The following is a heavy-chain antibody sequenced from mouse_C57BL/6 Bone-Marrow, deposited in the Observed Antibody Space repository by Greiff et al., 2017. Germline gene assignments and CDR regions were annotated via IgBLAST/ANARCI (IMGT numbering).Heavy chain of an antibody. J-gene: IGHJ1*03. D-gene: IGHD1-1*01. CDR1: GFTFSSYA. CDR2: ISDGGSYT. V-gene: IGHV5-4*03. Sequence: EVKLVESGGGLVKPGGSLKLSCAAPGFTFSSYAMSWVRQTPEKRLEWVATISDGGSYTYYPDNVKGRLTISRDNAKNNLYLQMSHLKSEDTAMYYCARSRGYGSSYCWYFDVWGTGTTVTVSA. CDR3: ARSRGYGSSYCWYFDV.